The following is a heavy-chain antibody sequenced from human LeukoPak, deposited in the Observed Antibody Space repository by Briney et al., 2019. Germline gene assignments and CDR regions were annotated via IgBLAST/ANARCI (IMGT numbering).Heavy chain of an antibody. J-gene: IGHJ5*02. CDR3: AGDTGWFDP. CDR1: GFTFSTYY. V-gene: IGHV3-7*01. CDR2: INRDGSEK. Sequence: GGSLRLSCAASGFTFSTYYMSWVRQAPGKGLEWVANINRDGSEKKYVDSAKGRFTISRDNAKNSLYLQVNSLRHEDTALYYCAGDTGWFDPWGQGTLVTVSS.